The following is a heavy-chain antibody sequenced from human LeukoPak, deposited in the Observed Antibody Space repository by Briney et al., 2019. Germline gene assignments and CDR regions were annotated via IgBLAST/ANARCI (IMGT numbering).Heavy chain of an antibody. CDR3: AKDPYYYDRFQH. Sequence: PGGSLRLSCAASGFTFSSYAMSWVRQAPGKGLEWVSTISGSGGSTYYADSVKGRFTISRDNSKNTLYLQMNSLRAEDTAVYYCAKDPYYYDRFQHWGQGTLVTVSS. CDR1: GFTFSSYA. D-gene: IGHD3-22*01. CDR2: ISGSGGST. J-gene: IGHJ1*01. V-gene: IGHV3-23*01.